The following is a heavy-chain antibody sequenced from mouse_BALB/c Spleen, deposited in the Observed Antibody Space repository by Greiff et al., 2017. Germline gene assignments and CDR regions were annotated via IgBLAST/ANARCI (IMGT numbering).Heavy chain of an antibody. D-gene: IGHD3-3*01. CDR1: GFTFSSFG. J-gene: IGHJ2*01. CDR3: ARSSSPYYFDY. V-gene: IGHV5-17*02. CDR2: ISSGSSTI. Sequence: DVKLVESGGGLVQPGGSRKLSCAASGFTFSSFGMHWVRQAPEKGLEWVAYISSGSSTIYYADTVKGRFTISRDNPKNTLFLQMTSLRSEDTAMYYGARSSSPYYFDYWGQGTTLTVSS.